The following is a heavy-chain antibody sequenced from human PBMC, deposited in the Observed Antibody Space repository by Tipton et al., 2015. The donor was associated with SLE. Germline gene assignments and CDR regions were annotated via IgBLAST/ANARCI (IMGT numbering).Heavy chain of an antibody. CDR3: ARGWGDFWSGYIDY. V-gene: IGHV3-30-3*01. J-gene: IGHJ4*02. CDR1: GFTFSAYA. CDR2: ISYDGINK. D-gene: IGHD3-3*01. Sequence: SLRLSCAASGFTFSAYAMHWVRQAPGKGLEWVAVISYDGINKYYADSVKGRFTISTDNSKNTLYMQMNSLRAEDTAVYYCARGWGDFWSGYIDYWGQGTLVTVSS.